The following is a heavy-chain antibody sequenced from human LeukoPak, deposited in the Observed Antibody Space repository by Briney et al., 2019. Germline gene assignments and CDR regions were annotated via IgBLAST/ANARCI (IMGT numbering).Heavy chain of an antibody. V-gene: IGHV3-66*02. J-gene: IGHJ4*02. CDR3: ARDPRDGYGHFGR. D-gene: IGHD5-24*01. CDR2: ISADGYT. Sequence: PGGALRLSCAASGFTFSDNHMNWVRQAPGKGLEGVSGISADGYTHYADSVKGRFTVSRDISKNTVSLQMNSLKPEDTAVYYCARDPRDGYGHFGRWGQGTLVTVSS. CDR1: GFTFSDNH.